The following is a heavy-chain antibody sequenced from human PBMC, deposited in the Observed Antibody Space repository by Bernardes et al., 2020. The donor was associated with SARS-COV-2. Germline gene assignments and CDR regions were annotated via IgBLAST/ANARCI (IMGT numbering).Heavy chain of an antibody. J-gene: IGHJ4*02. CDR2: ISGSGGST. CDR1: GFTFSSYA. Sequence: GGSLRLSCAASGFTFSSYAMSWVRQAPGKGLEWVSAISGSGGSTYYADSVKGRFTISRDNSKNTLYLQMNSLRAEDTAVYYCAKDRFDYYGSGSYYMSGFYWGQGTLVTVSS. D-gene: IGHD3-10*01. V-gene: IGHV3-23*01. CDR3: AKDRFDYYGSGSYYMSGFY.